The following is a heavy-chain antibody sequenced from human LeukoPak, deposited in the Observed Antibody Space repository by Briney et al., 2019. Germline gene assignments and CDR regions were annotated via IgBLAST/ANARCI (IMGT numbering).Heavy chain of an antibody. CDR1: GFTFSSYG. Sequence: GGSLRLSCAASGFTFSSYGMHWVRQAPGKGLEWVACIWYEGNYKYYGDSVKGRFTISRDNSKNTVYPQMNSLRTEDTAVYYCAKEGLRFVEWLSPSLKKSFYYMDVWGKGTTVSVSS. CDR3: AKEGLRFVEWLSPSLKKSFYYMDV. J-gene: IGHJ6*03. CDR2: IWYEGNYK. D-gene: IGHD3-3*01. V-gene: IGHV3-30*02.